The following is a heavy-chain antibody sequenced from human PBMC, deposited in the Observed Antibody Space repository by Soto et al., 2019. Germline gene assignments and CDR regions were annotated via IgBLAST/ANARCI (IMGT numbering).Heavy chain of an antibody. CDR2: IYYSGST. CDR1: GGSISSSSYY. Sequence: SETLSRTCTVSGGSISSSSYYWGWIRPPPGKGLEWIGSIYYSGSTYYNPSLKSRVTISVDTSKNQFSLKLSSVTAADTAVYYCARLETGSGSYYNDYYYYYMDVWGKGTTVTVSS. J-gene: IGHJ6*03. CDR3: ARLETGSGSYYNDYYYYYMDV. D-gene: IGHD3-10*01. V-gene: IGHV4-39*01.